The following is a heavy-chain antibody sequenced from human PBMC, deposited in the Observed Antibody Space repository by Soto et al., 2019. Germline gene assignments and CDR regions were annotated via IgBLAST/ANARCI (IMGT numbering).Heavy chain of an antibody. V-gene: IGHV1-46*01. J-gene: IGHJ6*02. CDR3: ARDQITAVPSNYYYYGMDV. CDR1: GYTFTSYY. CDR2: INPSGGST. Sequence: ASVKVSCKASGYTFTSYYMHWVRQAPGQGLEWMGIINPSGGSTSYAQKFQGRVTMTRDTSTSTVYMELSSLRSEDTAVYYCARDQITAVPSNYYYYGMDVWGQGTTVTVSS. D-gene: IGHD3-16*01.